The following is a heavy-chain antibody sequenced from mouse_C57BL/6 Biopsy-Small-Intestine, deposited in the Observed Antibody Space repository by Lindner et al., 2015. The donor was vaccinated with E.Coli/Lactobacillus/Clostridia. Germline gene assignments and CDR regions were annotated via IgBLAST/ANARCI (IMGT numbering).Heavy chain of an antibody. V-gene: IGHV1-81*01. CDR2: NYPRSGNT. J-gene: IGHJ1*03. CDR1: GYAFTSFG. Sequence: VQLQESGAELARPGASVKLSCKASGYAFTSFGISWVKQRTGQGLEWIGENYPRSGNTYYNEKFKVEATLTADKSSSTAYMELRSLTSEDSAVYFCARVVPDWYFDVWGTGTTVTVSS. D-gene: IGHD1-1*02. CDR3: ARVVPDWYFDV.